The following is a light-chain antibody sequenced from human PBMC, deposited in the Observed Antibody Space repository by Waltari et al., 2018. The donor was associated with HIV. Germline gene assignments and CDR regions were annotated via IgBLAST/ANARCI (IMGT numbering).Light chain of an antibody. CDR1: QSISTY. CDR2: AAS. CDR3: QQSYSTLH. V-gene: IGKV1-39*01. J-gene: IGKJ2*01. Sequence: DIQMTQSPSSLSASVGDRVTITCRASQSISTYLNWYQKKSGKAPKLLIYAASSLQSGVPSRFSGSGSGTDFTLTISSLQPEDFATYYCQQSYSTLHFGQGTKLEIK.